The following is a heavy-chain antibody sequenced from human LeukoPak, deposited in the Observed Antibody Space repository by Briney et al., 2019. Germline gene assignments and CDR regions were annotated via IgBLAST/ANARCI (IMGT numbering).Heavy chain of an antibody. CDR3: ARDHHYYDSSGYYRGYYYYGMDV. V-gene: IGHV6-1*01. Sequence: SQTLSLTCAISGDSFSSNSAAWNWIRQSPSRGLEWLGRTYYRSKWYNDYAVSVKSRITINPDTSENQFSLQLNSVTPEDTAVYYCARDHHYYDSSGYYRGYYYYGMDVWGQGTTVTVSS. J-gene: IGHJ6*01. CDR1: GDSFSSNSAA. D-gene: IGHD3-22*01. CDR2: TYYRSKWYN.